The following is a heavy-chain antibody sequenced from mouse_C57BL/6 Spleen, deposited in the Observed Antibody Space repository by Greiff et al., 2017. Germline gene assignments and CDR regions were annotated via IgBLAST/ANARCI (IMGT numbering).Heavy chain of an antibody. CDR1: GYTFTSYW. CDR3: ARELGSSYGYCDV. V-gene: IGHV1-52*01. D-gene: IGHD1-1*01. Sequence: QVQLQQPGAELVRPGSSVKLSCKASGYTFTSYWMHWVQQRPIQGLEWIGNIDPSDSATHYNQKFKGKATLTVDKSSSTAYMQLSSLTSEDSAVYCCARELGSSYGYCDVWGTGTTVTVSS. J-gene: IGHJ1*03. CDR2: IDPSDSAT.